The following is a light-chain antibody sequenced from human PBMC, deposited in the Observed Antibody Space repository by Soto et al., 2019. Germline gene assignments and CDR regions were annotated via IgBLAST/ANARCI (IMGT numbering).Light chain of an antibody. V-gene: IGLV2-14*01. CDR1: SSDVGGYNY. J-gene: IGLJ2*01. CDR2: DVT. Sequence: QSVLTKPASVSGSPGQSISISCTGTSSDVGGYNYVSWYQQHPGKAPKLMIYDVTNRPSRISSRFSGSKSANTASLTISGLQAQDEADYYCSSYTRSSTVVFGGGTKLTVL. CDR3: SSYTRSSTVV.